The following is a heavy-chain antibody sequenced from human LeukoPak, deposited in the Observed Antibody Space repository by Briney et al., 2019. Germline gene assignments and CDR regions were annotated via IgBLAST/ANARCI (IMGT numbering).Heavy chain of an antibody. D-gene: IGHD3-16*01. J-gene: IGHJ5*02. CDR3: ARGYVS. Sequence: GGSLRLSCAASGFTLSGYSMNWVRQAPGKGLEWVAVISYDGSNKYYSDSVKGRFTISRDNSKNTLDLQMNSLRAEDTAVYYCARGYVSWGQGTLVTVSS. CDR2: ISYDGSNK. CDR1: GFTLSGYS. V-gene: IGHV3-30*03.